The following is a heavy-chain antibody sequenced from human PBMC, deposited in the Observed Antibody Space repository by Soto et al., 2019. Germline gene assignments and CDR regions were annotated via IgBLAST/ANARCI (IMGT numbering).Heavy chain of an antibody. Sequence: GSLRLSWAASGITLSSYAMSWVRQAPDQGLYWASTISSSGGTTYYADSVKGRFTISRDNSKSTLYLQKSSLRAEDAALYYCATCLWSDYVPFGAWGQGTLVTVSS. CDR1: GITLSSYA. D-gene: IGHD3-3*01. J-gene: IGHJ5*02. CDR2: ISSSGGTT. V-gene: IGHV3-23*01. CDR3: ATCLWSDYVPFGA.